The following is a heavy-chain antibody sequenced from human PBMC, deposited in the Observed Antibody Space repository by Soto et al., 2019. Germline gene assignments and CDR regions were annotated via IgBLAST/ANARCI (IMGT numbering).Heavy chain of an antibody. Sequence: PGGSLRLSCAASGFIFNNYWMHWVRQAPGKGLVWVARINGDGSTTTYVDSVKGRFTISRDNAENTVYLQMNSLRVEDTAVYYCARGSGPRGRPYWGQGILVTVSS. CDR1: GFIFNNYW. CDR3: ARGSGPRGRPY. CDR2: INGDGSTT. D-gene: IGHD6-25*01. V-gene: IGHV3-74*01. J-gene: IGHJ4*02.